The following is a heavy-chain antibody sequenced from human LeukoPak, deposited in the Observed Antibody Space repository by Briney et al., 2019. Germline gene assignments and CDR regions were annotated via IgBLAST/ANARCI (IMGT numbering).Heavy chain of an antibody. CDR3: GRGSHTSGYYYVDY. CDR2: IDHSGST. D-gene: IGHD3-22*01. J-gene: IGHJ4*02. V-gene: IGHV4-31*03. Sequence: SETLSLTCTVSGGSISSGGYYWGWIRQHPGKGLEGLGYIDHSGSTYYNPSLKSRITISVDTCKNQFYLKMSSVTAADTAIYYCGRGSHTSGYYYVDYWGQGTVVTVSS. CDR1: GGSISSGGYY.